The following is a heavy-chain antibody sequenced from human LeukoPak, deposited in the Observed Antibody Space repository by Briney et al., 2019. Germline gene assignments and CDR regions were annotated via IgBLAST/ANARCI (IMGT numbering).Heavy chain of an antibody. V-gene: IGHV3-7*01. J-gene: IGHJ4*02. Sequence: GGSLRLSCAASGFTFSSYWMSWVRQAPGKGLEWVANIKQDGSEKYYVDSVKGRFTISRDNAKDSLYLQMNSLGAEDTAVYYCARDLLGEMATESPAGYWGQGTLVTVSS. CDR2: IKQDGSEK. CDR1: GFTFSSYW. D-gene: IGHD5-24*01. CDR3: ARDLLGEMATESPAGY.